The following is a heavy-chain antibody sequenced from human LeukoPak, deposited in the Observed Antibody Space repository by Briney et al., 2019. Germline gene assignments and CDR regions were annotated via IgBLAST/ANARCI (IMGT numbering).Heavy chain of an antibody. D-gene: IGHD3-10*01. V-gene: IGHV3-49*04. Sequence: GGSLRLSCTASGFTFGDYAMSWVRQAPGKGLEWVGFIRSKAYGGTTEYAASVKGRFTISRDDSKSIAYLQMSSLKTEDTAVYYCTRSRLTLLWFGELFYWGQGTLVTVSS. CDR2: IRSKAYGGTT. CDR1: GFTFGDYA. CDR3: TRSRLTLLWFGELFY. J-gene: IGHJ4*02.